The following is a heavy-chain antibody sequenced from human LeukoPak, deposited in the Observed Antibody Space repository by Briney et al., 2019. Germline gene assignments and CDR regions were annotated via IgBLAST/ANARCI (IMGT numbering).Heavy chain of an antibody. Sequence: GESLKISCKGSGYSFTSYWIGWVRQMPGKGLEWMGIIYPGDSDTRYSPSFQGQVTNSADKSISTAYLEWSSLKASDTAIYYCARQGAAGKYYYYYMDVWGKGTTVTVSS. V-gene: IGHV5-51*01. CDR2: IYPGDSDT. CDR1: GYSFTSYW. CDR3: ARQGAAGKYYYYYMDV. J-gene: IGHJ6*03. D-gene: IGHD6-13*01.